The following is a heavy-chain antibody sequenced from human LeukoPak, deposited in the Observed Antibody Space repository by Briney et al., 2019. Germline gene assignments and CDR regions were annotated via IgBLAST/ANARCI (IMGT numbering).Heavy chain of an antibody. CDR3: ARDAGITGTTDLDY. J-gene: IGHJ4*02. V-gene: IGHV3-21*01. D-gene: IGHD1-7*01. Sequence: GGSLRLSCAASGFTFSTYSMDWVRQAPGIGLEWVSSISSTSSYIYYADSVKGRFTISRDNAKNSLYLQMNGLRAEDTAVYYCARDAGITGTTDLDYWGQGTLVTVSS. CDR1: GFTFSTYS. CDR2: ISSTSSYI.